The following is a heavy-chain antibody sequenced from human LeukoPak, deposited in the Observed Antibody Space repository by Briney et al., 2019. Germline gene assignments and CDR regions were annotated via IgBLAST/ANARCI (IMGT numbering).Heavy chain of an antibody. J-gene: IGHJ4*02. CDR3: ARPDYYDSSGPFDY. V-gene: IGHV3-33*01. CDR1: GFTFSSYG. CDR2: IWYDGSNK. D-gene: IGHD3-22*01. Sequence: PGRSLRLSCAASGFTFSSYGMHWVRQAPGKGLEWVAVIWYDGSNKYYADSVKGRFTISRDNSKNTLYLQMNSPRAEDTAVYYCARPDYYDSSGPFDYWGQGTLVTVSS.